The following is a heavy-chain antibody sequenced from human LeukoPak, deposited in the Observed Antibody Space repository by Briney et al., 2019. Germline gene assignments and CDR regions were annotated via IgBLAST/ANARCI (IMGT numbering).Heavy chain of an antibody. Sequence: GASVRVSCKASGYIFRGYSIHWVRQVSGEGPEWMGFINPSNGATTYAEKFQARVAMSADTPINTAYMELTGLTSDETAMYYCARDMWGISLIFPWGQGTLVTVSS. D-gene: IGHD3-10*01. J-gene: IGHJ4*02. V-gene: IGHV1-2*02. CDR3: ARDMWGISLIFP. CDR1: GYIFRGYS. CDR2: INPSNGAT.